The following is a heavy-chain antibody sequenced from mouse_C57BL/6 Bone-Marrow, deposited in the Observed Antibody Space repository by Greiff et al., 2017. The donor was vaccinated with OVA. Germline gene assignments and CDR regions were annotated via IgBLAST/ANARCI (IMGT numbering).Heavy chain of an antibody. J-gene: IGHJ1*03. D-gene: IGHD1-1*01. CDR3: TREGTTGVGGYFDV. V-gene: IGHV1-15*01. CDR2: IDPETGGT. Sequence: QVQLKQSGAELVRPGASVTLSCKASGYTFTDYEMHWVKQTPVHGLEWIGAIDPETGGTAYNQKFKGKAILTADKSSSTAYMELRSLTSEDSAVYYCTREGTTGVGGYFDVWGTGTTVTVSS. CDR1: GYTFTDYE.